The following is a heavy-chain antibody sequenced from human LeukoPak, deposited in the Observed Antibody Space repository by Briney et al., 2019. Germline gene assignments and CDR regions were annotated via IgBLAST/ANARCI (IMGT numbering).Heavy chain of an antibody. D-gene: IGHD6-13*01. V-gene: IGHV4-59*01. J-gene: IGHJ5*02. CDR2: IYYSGST. CDR1: GGSISSYY. CDR3: ARDRDSSSWYNWFDP. Sequence: PSETLSLTCTVSGGSISSYYGRWIRQPPGEGQEGIGYIYYSGSTNYNPSLKSRVTISVDTSKNQFSLKLSSVTAADTAVYYCARDRDSSSWYNWFDPWGQGTLVTVSS.